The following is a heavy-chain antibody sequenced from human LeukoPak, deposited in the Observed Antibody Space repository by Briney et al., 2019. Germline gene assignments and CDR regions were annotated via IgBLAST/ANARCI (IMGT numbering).Heavy chain of an antibody. CDR1: GYTFTGYY. D-gene: IGHD6-19*01. CDR2: INPSGGST. CDR3: ATNPYSSGSGAFDI. Sequence: ASVKVSCKASGYTFTGYYMHWVRQAPGQGLEWMGIINPSGGSTSYAQKFQGRVTMTRDMSTSTVYMELSSLRSEDTAVYHCATNPYSSGSGAFDIWGQGTMVTVSS. J-gene: IGHJ3*02. V-gene: IGHV1-46*01.